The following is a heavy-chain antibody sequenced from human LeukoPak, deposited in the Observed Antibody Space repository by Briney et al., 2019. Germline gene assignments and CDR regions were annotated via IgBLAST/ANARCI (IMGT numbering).Heavy chain of an antibody. V-gene: IGHV3-21*01. Sequence: GGSLRLSCAASGFTFSSYSMNWVRQAPGKGLEWVSSISSSSSYIYYADSVKGRFTISRDNAKNSLYLQMNSLRAEDTAVYYCARDFDSSGYYVPFDYWSQGTLVTVSS. D-gene: IGHD3-22*01. CDR3: ARDFDSSGYYVPFDY. CDR2: ISSSSSYI. CDR1: GFTFSSYS. J-gene: IGHJ4*02.